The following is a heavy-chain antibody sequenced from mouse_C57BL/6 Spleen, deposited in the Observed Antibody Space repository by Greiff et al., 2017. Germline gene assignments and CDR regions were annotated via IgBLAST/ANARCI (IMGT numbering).Heavy chain of an antibody. Sequence: QVQLQQPGAELVKPGASVKLSCKASGYTFTSYWMNWVKQRPGQGLEWIGMIHPNCGSTNYNEKFKSKATMTVDKSSSPAYMQLSSLTSEDSAVYYGARLGNYYAMDYWGQGTSVTGSS. J-gene: IGHJ4*01. D-gene: IGHD2-1*01. V-gene: IGHV1-64*01. CDR3: ARLGNYYAMDY. CDR1: GYTFTSYW. CDR2: IHPNCGST.